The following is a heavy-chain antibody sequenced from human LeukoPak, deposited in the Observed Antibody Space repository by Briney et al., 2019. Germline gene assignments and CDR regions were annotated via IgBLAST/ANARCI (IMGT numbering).Heavy chain of an antibody. CDR3: ARAKYSSSWYDY. D-gene: IGHD6-13*01. V-gene: IGHV1-2*04. CDR1: GYTFTGYY. J-gene: IGHJ4*02. CDR2: NNPNSGGT. Sequence: ASVKVSCKASGYTFTGYYMHWVRQAPGQGLEWMGWNNPNSGGTNYAQKFQGWVTMTRDTSISTAYMELSRLRSDDTAVYYCARAKYSSSWYDYWGQGTLVTVSS.